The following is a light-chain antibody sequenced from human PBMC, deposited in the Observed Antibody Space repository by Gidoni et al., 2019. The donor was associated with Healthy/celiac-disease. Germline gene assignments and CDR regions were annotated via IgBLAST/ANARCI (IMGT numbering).Light chain of an antibody. V-gene: IGLV2-14*01. CDR2: EVT. CDR3: TSFTSTFTYV. Sequence: QSALTQPASVAGSPGQSITFSCTGTSSDIGRYNHVSWYQQHPGKAPKLLIYEVTYRPSGVSRRFSGSKSGNSASLTISVLQAEDEGDYYCTSFTSTFTYVFGTGTRVTVL. J-gene: IGLJ1*01. CDR1: SSDIGRYNH.